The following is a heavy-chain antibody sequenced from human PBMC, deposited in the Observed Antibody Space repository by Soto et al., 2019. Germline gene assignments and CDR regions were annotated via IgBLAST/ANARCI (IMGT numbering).Heavy chain of an antibody. D-gene: IGHD6-13*01. CDR1: GFTFTSSA. Sequence: SVKVSCKASGFTFTSSAVQWVRQARGQRLEWIGWIVVGSGNTNYAQKFQERVTITRDMSTSTAYMELSSLRSEDTAVYYCAADSYSSSWEYYYGMDVWGQGTTVTVSS. CDR2: IVVGSGNT. CDR3: AADSYSSSWEYYYGMDV. J-gene: IGHJ6*02. V-gene: IGHV1-58*01.